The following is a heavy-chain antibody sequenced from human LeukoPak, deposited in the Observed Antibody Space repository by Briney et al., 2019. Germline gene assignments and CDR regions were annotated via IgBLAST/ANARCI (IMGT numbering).Heavy chain of an antibody. J-gene: IGHJ4*02. CDR2: IYYSGST. Sequence: ASETLSLTCTVSGGSISSYYWSWIRQPPGKGLEWIGYIYYSGSTNYNPSLKSRVTISVDTSKNQFSLKLSSVTAADTAVYYCARHQAPLAALDYWGQGTLVTVSS. CDR3: ARHQAPLAALDY. CDR1: GGSISSYY. D-gene: IGHD6-6*01. V-gene: IGHV4-59*08.